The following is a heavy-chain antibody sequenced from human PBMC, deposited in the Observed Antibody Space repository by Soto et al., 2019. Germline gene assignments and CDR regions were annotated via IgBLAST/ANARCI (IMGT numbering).Heavy chain of an antibody. V-gene: IGHV1-18*01. Sequence: ASVKVSCKASGYTFTSYGISWVRQAPGQGLEWMGWISAYNGNTNYAQKLQGRVTMTTDTSTSTAYMELRSLRSDDTAVYYCARGKDGRRAGTYYFDMDVWGKGTTVTSP. CDR1: GYTFTSYG. D-gene: IGHD1-1*01. CDR2: ISAYNGNT. CDR3: ARGKDGRRAGTYYFDMDV. J-gene: IGHJ6*03.